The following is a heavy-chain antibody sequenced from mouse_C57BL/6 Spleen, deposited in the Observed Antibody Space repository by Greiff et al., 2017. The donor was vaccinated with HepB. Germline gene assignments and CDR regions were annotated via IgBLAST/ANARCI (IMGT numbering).Heavy chain of an antibody. D-gene: IGHD1-1*01. J-gene: IGHJ4*01. CDR2: IYPGDGDT. Sequence: VQLQQSGAELVKPGASVKISCKASGYAFSSYWVNWVKQRPGKGLEWIGQIYPGDGDTNYNGKFKGKATLTADKSSSTAYMQLSSLTSEDSAVYFCAKKGYGSSYAMDYWGQGTSVTVSS. V-gene: IGHV1-80*01. CDR1: GYAFSSYW. CDR3: AKKGYGSSYAMDY.